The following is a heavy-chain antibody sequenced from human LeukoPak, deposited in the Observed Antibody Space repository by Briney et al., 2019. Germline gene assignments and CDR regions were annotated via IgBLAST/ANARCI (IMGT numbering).Heavy chain of an antibody. CDR3: ARYYYGGSGYYSVDY. Sequence: GESLKISCRGSGYSFTSDWIGWVRQMPGKGLEWMGMIYPGDSNTKYSPSFQGQVTISADKSISTAYLQWSSLKAADTAMYYCARYYYGGSGYYSVDYWGQRTLVTVSP. J-gene: IGHJ4*02. V-gene: IGHV5-51*01. CDR2: IYPGDSNT. D-gene: IGHD3-22*01. CDR1: GYSFTSDW.